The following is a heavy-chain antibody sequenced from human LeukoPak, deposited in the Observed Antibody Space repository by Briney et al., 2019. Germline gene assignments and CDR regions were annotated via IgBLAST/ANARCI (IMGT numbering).Heavy chain of an antibody. V-gene: IGHV3-21*01. D-gene: IGHD1-26*01. CDR2: ISSSGTYI. CDR1: GFTFSSYS. CDR3: VRDRGSYRPIDY. J-gene: IGHJ4*02. Sequence: QAGGSLRLSCAASGFTFSSYSMNWVRQAPGKGLEWVSSISSSGTYIYYRDSVKGRFTISRDNAENSLYLEMNSLRVEDTAIYYCVRDRGSYRPIDYWGQGTLVTVSS.